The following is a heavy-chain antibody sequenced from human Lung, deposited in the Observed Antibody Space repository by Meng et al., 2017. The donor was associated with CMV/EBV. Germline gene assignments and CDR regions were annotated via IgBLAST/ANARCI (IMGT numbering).Heavy chain of an antibody. Sequence: ASVXVSCKASGYTFTAHYVHWVRQAPGQGLEWMGWIHPHRGDTNYAQQFQGRVTLTRDTSINTGYMGLTRLTSDDTAVYYCARDNNWGPDYWGQGTLVTVSS. CDR2: IHPHRGDT. D-gene: IGHD7-27*01. V-gene: IGHV1-2*02. CDR1: GYTFTAHY. J-gene: IGHJ4*02. CDR3: ARDNNWGPDY.